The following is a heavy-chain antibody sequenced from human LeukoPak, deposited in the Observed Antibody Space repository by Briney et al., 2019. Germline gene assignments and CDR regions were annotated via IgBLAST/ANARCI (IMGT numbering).Heavy chain of an antibody. V-gene: IGHV3-48*03. CDR2: ISSSGSTI. Sequence: QAGGSLRLSCAASGFTFSSYEMNWVRQAPGKGLEWVSYISSSGSTIYYADSVKGRFTISRDNSKNTLYLQMNSLRAEDTAVYYCAKGVTDYYFDYWGQGTLVTVSS. D-gene: IGHD4-23*01. CDR3: AKGVTDYYFDY. J-gene: IGHJ4*02. CDR1: GFTFSSYE.